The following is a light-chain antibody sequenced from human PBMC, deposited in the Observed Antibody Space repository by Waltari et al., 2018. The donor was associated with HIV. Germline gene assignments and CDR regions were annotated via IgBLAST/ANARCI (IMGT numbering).Light chain of an antibody. CDR2: LGS. J-gene: IGKJ1*01. CDR1: QSLLHSNGYNY. Sequence: DIVMTQSPLSLPVTPGEPASISCRSSQSLLHSNGYNYLDWYLQKPGQSPQLLIYLGSYRASGVPDRFSGSGSGTDFTLKISRVEAEDVWVYYCMQALQTPTFGQGTKVEIK. CDR3: MQALQTPT. V-gene: IGKV2-28*01.